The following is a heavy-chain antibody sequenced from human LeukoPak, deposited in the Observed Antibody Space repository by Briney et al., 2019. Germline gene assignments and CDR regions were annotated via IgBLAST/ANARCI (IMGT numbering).Heavy chain of an antibody. Sequence: GGSLRLSCAASGFTFSNYWMHWVRQVPGKGLEWVSRIESDGSRTRYADSVKGRFTISRDNAKNTLDLQMNSLRAEDTAVYYCAKEGPVEMATIWPGIVDYWGQGTLVTVSS. J-gene: IGHJ4*02. CDR3: AKEGPVEMATIWPGIVDY. V-gene: IGHV3-74*01. D-gene: IGHD5-24*01. CDR2: IESDGSRT. CDR1: GFTFSNYW.